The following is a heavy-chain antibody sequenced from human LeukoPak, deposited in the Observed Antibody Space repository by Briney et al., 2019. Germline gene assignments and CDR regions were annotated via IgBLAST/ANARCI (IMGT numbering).Heavy chain of an antibody. CDR3: ARDDLEYSGSYYYYYYGMDV. V-gene: IGHV4-59*11. D-gene: IGHD1-26*01. Sequence: PSETLSLTCSVSGGSITGHYWSWIRQPPGKGLEWIGYIYYTGTTKYNPSLENRVTISVDTSNNQFSLKLRSVTAADTAVYYCARDDLEYSGSYYYYYYGMDVWGQGTTVTVSS. CDR1: GGSITGHY. J-gene: IGHJ6*02. CDR2: IYYTGTT.